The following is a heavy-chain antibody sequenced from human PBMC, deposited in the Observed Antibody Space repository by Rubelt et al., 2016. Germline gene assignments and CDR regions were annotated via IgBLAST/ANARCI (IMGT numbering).Heavy chain of an antibody. V-gene: IGHV4-38-2*02. CDR1: GYSISSGYH. J-gene: IGHJ4*02. CDR2: IYHSGST. CDR3: ARHRGCGAGRCYLDF. D-gene: IGHD2-21*01. Sequence: QVQLQESGPGLVKPSDTLSLTCTVSGYSISSGYHWGWIRQPPGKGLEWIGSIYHSGSTYYNPSLKSRVTISVDTSKNQTSPTGHSVSAADTAVYYCARHRGCGAGRCYLDFWGQGTLVTVSS.